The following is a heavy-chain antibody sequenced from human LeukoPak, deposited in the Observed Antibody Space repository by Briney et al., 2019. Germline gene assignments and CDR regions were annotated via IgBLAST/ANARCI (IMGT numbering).Heavy chain of an antibody. CDR2: IWYDGSNK. V-gene: IGHV3-33*01. J-gene: IGHJ3*02. Sequence: PGGSLRLSCAASGFTFSSYGMHWVRQAPGKGLEWVAVIWYDGSNKYYADSVKGRFTISRDNSKNTLYLQMNSLRAEDTAVYYCARGPSVRDAFDIWGQGTMVTASS. CDR3: ARGPSVRDAFDI. CDR1: GFTFSSYG. D-gene: IGHD3-10*01.